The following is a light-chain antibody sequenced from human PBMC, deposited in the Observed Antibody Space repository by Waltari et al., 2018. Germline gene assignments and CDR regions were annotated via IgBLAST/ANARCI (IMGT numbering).Light chain of an antibody. CDR1: QSVSVY. CDR3: QQRSTWPRT. Sequence: EIVLTQSPATLSLSPGERATLSCRASQSVSVYLAWYQHKPGRAPRVLIFDASNRATGSPARFSGSGSGTDFTLTISSLEPEDVAVYYCQQRSTWPRTFGQGTKVEIK. CDR2: DAS. J-gene: IGKJ1*01. V-gene: IGKV3-11*01.